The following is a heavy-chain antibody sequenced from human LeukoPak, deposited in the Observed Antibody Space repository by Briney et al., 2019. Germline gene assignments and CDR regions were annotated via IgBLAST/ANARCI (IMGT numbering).Heavy chain of an antibody. V-gene: IGHV3-23*01. J-gene: IGHJ4*02. CDR1: GFTFSSYA. CDR3: ARFFEDAALIHYW. CDR2: ISGTGTST. D-gene: IGHD3-3*01. Sequence: PGGSLRLSCAASGFTFSSYAMSWLRQAPGKGLQWLSAISGTGTSTYYADSVKGRFTISRDNSKNTVFLQMNSLRADDTAIYYCARFFEDAALIHYWWGQGTLVTVSS.